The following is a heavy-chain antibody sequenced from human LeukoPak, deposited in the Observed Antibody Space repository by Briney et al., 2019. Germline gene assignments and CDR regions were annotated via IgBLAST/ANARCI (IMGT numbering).Heavy chain of an antibody. CDR3: AREVLDGGNSCCYHDY. D-gene: IGHD2-15*01. CDR2: ISYDGSNK. CDR1: GFTFSNYA. Sequence: GGSLRLSCAASGFTFSNYAMHWVRQAPGKGLEWVAVISYDGSNKYYADSVKGRFTISRDNSKNTLYLQMNSLRTDDTAVYYCAREVLDGGNSCCYHDYWGQGTLVTVSS. J-gene: IGHJ4*02. V-gene: IGHV3-30-3*01.